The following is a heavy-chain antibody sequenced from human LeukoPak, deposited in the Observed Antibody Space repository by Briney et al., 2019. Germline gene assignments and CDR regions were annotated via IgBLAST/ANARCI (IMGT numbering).Heavy chain of an antibody. V-gene: IGHV3-7*01. Sequence: GGSLRLSCATSGFTFSSHDMNWVRQAPGKGLEWLANIGGDGERKFYVDSVKGRFTISRDNAENTLYLQMNSLRVEDTAVYYCARDRGWRLLDYWGQGTLVTVSS. CDR3: ARDRGWRLLDY. D-gene: IGHD6-25*01. CDR1: GFTFSSHD. CDR2: IGGDGERK. J-gene: IGHJ4*02.